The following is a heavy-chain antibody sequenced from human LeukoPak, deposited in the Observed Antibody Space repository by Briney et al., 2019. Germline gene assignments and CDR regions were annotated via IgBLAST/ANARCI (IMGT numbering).Heavy chain of an antibody. CDR3: AREALIEDFYYYMDV. J-gene: IGHJ6*03. CDR1: GGSISSYY. D-gene: IGHD2/OR15-2a*01. V-gene: IGHV4-59*12. CDR2: IYYSGST. Sequence: SETLSLTCTVSGGSISSYYWSWIRQPPGKGLEWIGYIYYSGSTNYNPSLKSRVTISVDTSKNQFSLKLSSVTAADTAVYFCAREALIEDFYYYMDVWGKGTTVTVSS.